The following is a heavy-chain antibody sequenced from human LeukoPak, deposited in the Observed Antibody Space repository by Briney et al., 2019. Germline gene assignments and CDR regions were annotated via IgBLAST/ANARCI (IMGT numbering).Heavy chain of an antibody. D-gene: IGHD3-22*01. Sequence: GGSLELSCAASGFTFSSYWMHWVRQAPGKGLVWVSRINSDGSSTSYADSVKGRFTISRDNAKNTLYLQMNSLRAEDTAVYYCARDHEAYYDSSGYDYWGQGTLVTVSS. CDR1: GFTFSSYW. CDR2: INSDGSST. CDR3: ARDHEAYYDSSGYDY. J-gene: IGHJ4*02. V-gene: IGHV3-74*01.